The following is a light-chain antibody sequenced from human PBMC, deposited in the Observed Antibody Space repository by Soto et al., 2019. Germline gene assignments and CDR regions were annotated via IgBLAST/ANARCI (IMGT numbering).Light chain of an antibody. CDR3: SSYAGDLAL. Sequence: QSALTQPRSVSGSPGQSVTISCTGTSSDVGGYDFVSWYQQHPGKAPKLMISDVSKRPSGVPDRFSGSKSGNTASLTISGLQAEDEADYYCSSYAGDLALFGGGTKLTVL. J-gene: IGLJ2*01. V-gene: IGLV2-11*01. CDR2: DVS. CDR1: SSDVGGYDF.